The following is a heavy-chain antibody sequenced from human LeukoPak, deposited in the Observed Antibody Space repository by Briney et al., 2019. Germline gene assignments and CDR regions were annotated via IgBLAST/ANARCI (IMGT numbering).Heavy chain of an antibody. CDR2: IYHSGST. D-gene: IGHD3-10*01. J-gene: IGHJ5*02. CDR1: GYSISSGYY. Sequence: PSETLSLTCTVSGYSISSGYYWGWIRQPPGKGLEWIGSIYHSGSTYYNPSLKSRVTISVDTSKNQFSLKLSSVTAADTAVYYCARQPRTYYYGSGVSPEYKRGWFDPWGQGTLVTVSS. V-gene: IGHV4-38-2*02. CDR3: ARQPRTYYYGSGVSPEYKRGWFDP.